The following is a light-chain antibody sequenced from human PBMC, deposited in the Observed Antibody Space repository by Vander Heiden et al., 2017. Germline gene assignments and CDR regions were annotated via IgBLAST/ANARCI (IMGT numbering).Light chain of an antibody. J-gene: IGLJ1*01. V-gene: IGLV1-40*01. CDR1: DSNTGAGDD. Sequence: QSVLTQPRSVSGAPGQRVTIPCTGIDSNTGAGDDVHWYQQPPATAPTLLINSNSNRPSGVPVRFSGSKSGTSASLAITGLQAEDEADYYCQSYDSSLSGYVFGTGTKVTVL. CDR2: SNS. CDR3: QSYDSSLSGYV.